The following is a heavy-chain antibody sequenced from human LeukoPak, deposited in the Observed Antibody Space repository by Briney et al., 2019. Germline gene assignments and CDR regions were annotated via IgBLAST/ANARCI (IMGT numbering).Heavy chain of an antibody. Sequence: GGSLRLSCAASGFTFSNYAMSWVRQAPGKGLEWVSAIGSGSATTYYADSVKGRFAVSRDNSRDTLYLQLNSLRVEDTAVYYCAKSTTVTTPYYFDYWGQGPLVTVSS. D-gene: IGHD4-17*01. CDR1: GFTFSNYA. J-gene: IGHJ4*02. CDR3: AKSTTVTTPYYFDY. CDR2: IGSGSATT. V-gene: IGHV3-23*01.